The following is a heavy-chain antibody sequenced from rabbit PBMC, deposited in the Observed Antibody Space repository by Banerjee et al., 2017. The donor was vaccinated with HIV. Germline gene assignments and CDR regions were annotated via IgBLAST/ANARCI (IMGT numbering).Heavy chain of an antibody. CDR2: IYAGSGNT. V-gene: IGHV1S40*01. CDR3: ARDPLSYATTSLHYNL. D-gene: IGHD1-1*01. J-gene: IGHJ4*01. CDR1: GFTISSSYY. Sequence: QSLEESGGDLVKPGASLTLICTASGFTISSSYYMCWVRQAPGKGLEWIACIYAGSGNTYYASWAKGRFTISKTSSTTVTLQMTSLTAADTATYFCARDPLSYATTSLHYNLWGPGTLVTVS.